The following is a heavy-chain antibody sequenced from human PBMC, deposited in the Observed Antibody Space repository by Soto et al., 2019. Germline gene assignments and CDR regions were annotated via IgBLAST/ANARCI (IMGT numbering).Heavy chain of an antibody. CDR1: VFSLDTSGVG. CDR2: IYWDDDK. J-gene: IGHJ4*02. CDR3: TRTSTLRRDGFNFDY. V-gene: IGHV2-5*02. Sequence: SGPTLVNPTQTLTLTCTFCVFSLDTSGVGVGWVRQPPGKALERLALIYWDDDKRYSPSLRSRLTVTKDTSRNQVVLTMTNMDPVDTATYYCTRTSTLRRDGFNFDYWGQGTLVTVSS. D-gene: IGHD5-12*01.